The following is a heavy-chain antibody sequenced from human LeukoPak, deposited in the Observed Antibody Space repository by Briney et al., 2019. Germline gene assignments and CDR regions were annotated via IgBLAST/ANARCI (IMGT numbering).Heavy chain of an antibody. CDR3: ARRQEDFFPWFDY. D-gene: IGHD2/OR15-2a*01. V-gene: IGHV4-59*01. CDR2: IYYSGIT. Sequence: SETLSLTCTVSGGSISSYYWSWIRQPPGKGLEWIGYIYYSGITDYNPSLRSRVTISVDTSKNQFSLKLSSVTAADTAVYYCARRQEDFFPWFDYWGQGTLVTVSS. CDR1: GGSISSYY. J-gene: IGHJ4*02.